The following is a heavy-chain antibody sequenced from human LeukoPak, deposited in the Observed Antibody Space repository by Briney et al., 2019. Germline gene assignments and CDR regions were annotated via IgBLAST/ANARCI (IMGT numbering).Heavy chain of an antibody. CDR2: ISAYNGNT. J-gene: IGHJ4*02. CDR1: GYTFTSYG. CDR3: ARGAYRYDFLFDH. V-gene: IGHV1-18*01. Sequence: ASVKVSCKAAGYTFTSYGISWVRQAPGQGLEWMGWISAYNGNTDYAQKLQGRVTMTTDTSTTTAYMELRSLRSDDTAVYYCARGAYRYDFLFDHWGQGTLVTVSS. D-gene: IGHD5-18*01.